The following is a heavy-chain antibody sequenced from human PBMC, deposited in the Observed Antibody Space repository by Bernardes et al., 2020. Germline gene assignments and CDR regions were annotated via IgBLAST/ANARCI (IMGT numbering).Heavy chain of an antibody. CDR1: GGSISSVGYS. V-gene: IGHV4-30-2*01. D-gene: IGHD6-19*01. CDR2: IYHSGST. CDR3: ARGKSSSSGWYWGFDY. J-gene: IGHJ4*02. Sequence: SETLSLTCAVSGGSISSVGYSWSWIRQPPGKGLEWIGYIYHSGSTYYNPSLKSRVTISVDRSKNQFSLKLSSVTAADTAVYYCARGKSSSSGWYWGFDYWGQGTLVTVSS.